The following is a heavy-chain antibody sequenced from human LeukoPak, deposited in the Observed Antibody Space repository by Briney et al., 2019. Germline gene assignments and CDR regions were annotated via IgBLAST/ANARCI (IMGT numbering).Heavy chain of an antibody. V-gene: IGHV3-21*01. CDR2: ISSSSSYI. Sequence: PGGSLRLSCAASGFTFSSCWMHWVRQAPGKGLEWVSSISSSSSYIYYADSVKGRFTISRDNAKNSLYLQMNSLRAEDTAVYYCARGSGCNYWGQGTLVTVSS. CDR3: ARGSGCNY. D-gene: IGHD6-19*01. CDR1: GFTFSSCW. J-gene: IGHJ4*02.